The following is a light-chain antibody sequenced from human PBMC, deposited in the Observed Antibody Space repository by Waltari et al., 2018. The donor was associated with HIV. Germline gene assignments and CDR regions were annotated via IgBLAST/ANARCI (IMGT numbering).Light chain of an antibody. CDR3: QQSYSTLRYT. J-gene: IGKJ2*01. V-gene: IGKV1-39*01. CDR2: AAS. CDR1: PLIAYS. Sequence: IKMTQSPSALYASVGDRVSISCRASPLIAYSVTWYQQKPGRAPRLLIYAASSLQRGVPSRFSGSGSGTHVTLTISSLQPEDFATYYCQQSYSTLRYTFCQGTKLEI.